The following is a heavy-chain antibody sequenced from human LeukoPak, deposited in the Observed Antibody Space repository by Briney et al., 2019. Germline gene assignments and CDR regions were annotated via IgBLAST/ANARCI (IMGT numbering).Heavy chain of an antibody. CDR1: GYTLTELS. Sequence: ASVKVSCKVSGYTLTELSMHWVRQAPGKGLEWMGGFDPEDGETIYAQKFQGRVTMTRDTSISTAYMELSRLRSDDTAVYYCASIVVVPAAQKGDAFDIWGQGTMVTVSS. CDR3: ASIVVVPAAQKGDAFDI. J-gene: IGHJ3*02. D-gene: IGHD2-2*01. CDR2: FDPEDGET. V-gene: IGHV1-24*01.